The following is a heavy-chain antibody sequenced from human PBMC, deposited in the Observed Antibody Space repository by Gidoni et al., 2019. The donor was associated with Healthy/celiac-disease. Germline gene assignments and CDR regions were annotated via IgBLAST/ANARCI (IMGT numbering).Heavy chain of an antibody. CDR3: ARDQRHPYMVRGVRP. CDR1: GGSFSGYY. D-gene: IGHD3-10*01. Sequence: QVQLQQWGAGLFQPSETLSLTCAVYGGSFSGYYWSWIRQPPGKGLEWIGEINHSGSTNYNPSIKSRVTRAVDTSKNQFSLKLSSVTAADTAVYYCARDQRHPYMVRGVRPWGQGTMVTVSS. V-gene: IGHV4-34*01. CDR2: INHSGST. J-gene: IGHJ3*01.